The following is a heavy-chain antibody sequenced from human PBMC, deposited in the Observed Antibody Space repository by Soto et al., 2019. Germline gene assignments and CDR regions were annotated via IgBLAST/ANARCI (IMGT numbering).Heavy chain of an antibody. CDR3: ASSDRSGFGFDY. D-gene: IGHD3-22*01. J-gene: IGHJ4*02. CDR1: GDSISSYY. Sequence: SETLSLTCTVSGDSISSYYWSWIRQPPGRGLKWIGYISYRGGTSYNPSLKRRVTINPDTSKNQFSLQLNSVTPEDTALYYCASSDRSGFGFDYWGQGTLVTVSS. V-gene: IGHV4-59*12. CDR2: ISYRGGT.